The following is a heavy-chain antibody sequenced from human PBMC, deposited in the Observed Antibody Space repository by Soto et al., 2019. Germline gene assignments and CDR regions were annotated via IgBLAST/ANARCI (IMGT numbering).Heavy chain of an antibody. CDR2: IIPIFGTA. CDR3: ARDPMYVGGGWNWFDP. J-gene: IGHJ5*02. D-gene: IGHD6-19*01. CDR1: GGTFSSYA. V-gene: IGHV1-69*12. Sequence: QVQLVQSGAEVKKPGSSVKVSCKASGGTFSSYAISWVRQAPGQGLEWMGGIIPIFGTANYAQKFQGRVTITEDDSTSTAYMELSSLRSEDTAVYYWARDPMYVGGGWNWFDPWGQGTLVTVSS.